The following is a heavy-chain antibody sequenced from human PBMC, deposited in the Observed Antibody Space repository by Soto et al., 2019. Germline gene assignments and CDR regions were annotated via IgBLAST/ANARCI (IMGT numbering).Heavy chain of an antibody. V-gene: IGHV4-39*07. CDR2: INHSGST. CDR1: GGSVSSGSYC. Sequence: SETLSLTCTVSGGSVSSGSYCWSWIRQPPGKGLEWIGEINHSGSTNYNPSLKSRVTISVDTSKNQFSLKLSSVTAADTAVYYCARGRKGLMVRGVIIGYYYYGMDVWGQGTTVTVSS. J-gene: IGHJ6*02. CDR3: ARGRKGLMVRGVIIGYYYYGMDV. D-gene: IGHD3-10*01.